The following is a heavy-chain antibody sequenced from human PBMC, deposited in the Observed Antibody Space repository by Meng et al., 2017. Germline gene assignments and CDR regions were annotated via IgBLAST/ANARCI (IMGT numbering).Heavy chain of an antibody. D-gene: IGHD1-14*01. J-gene: IGHJ6*02. Sequence: GESLKISCAASGFTFSNAWMSWVRQAPGKGLEWVGRIKSKTDGGTTDYAAPVKGRFTISRDDSKNTLYLQMNSLNTEDTAVYYCTTVWPDYYYYGMDVWGQGTTVTVSS. CDR2: IKSKTDGGTT. CDR1: GFTFSNAW. V-gene: IGHV3-15*01. CDR3: TTVWPDYYYYGMDV.